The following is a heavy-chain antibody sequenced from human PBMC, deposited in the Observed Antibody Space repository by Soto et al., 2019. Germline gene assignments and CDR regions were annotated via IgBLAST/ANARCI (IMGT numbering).Heavy chain of an antibody. J-gene: IGHJ5*02. D-gene: IGHD4-17*01. Sequence: QVQLQESGPGLVKPSETLSLTCTVSGGSISSYYWSWIRQPPGKGLEWIGYIYYSGSTNYNPSLKSRVTVPVDTSKNQSSLKLSSVTAADTAVYYCAKGGGDYAENWFDPWGQGTLVTVSS. CDR2: IYYSGST. CDR3: AKGGGDYAENWFDP. V-gene: IGHV4-59*01. CDR1: GGSISSYY.